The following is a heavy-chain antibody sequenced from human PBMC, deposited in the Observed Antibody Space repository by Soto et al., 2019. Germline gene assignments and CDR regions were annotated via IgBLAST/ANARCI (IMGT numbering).Heavy chain of an antibody. CDR2: ISAYNGNT. J-gene: IGHJ5*02. D-gene: IGHD6-6*01. Sequence: QVQLVQSGAEVKKPGASVKVSCKASGYTFTSYGISWVRQAPGQGLEWMGWISAYNGNTNYAQKLQGRVTMTTATSRTTAYRGRGTRKPADPPVISCAGVGGGIAARPGSFWFDPWGQGTLVTVSS. CDR3: AGVGGGIAARPGSFWFDP. V-gene: IGHV1-18*01. CDR1: GYTFTSYG.